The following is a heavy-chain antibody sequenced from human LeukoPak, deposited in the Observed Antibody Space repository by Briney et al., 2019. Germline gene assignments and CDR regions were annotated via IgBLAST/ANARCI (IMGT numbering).Heavy chain of an antibody. CDR3: ANDRGPGGYNYGDSFDI. Sequence: PGGSLRLSCAASGFTFSSYAMHWVRQAPGKGLEWAAFIRYDGSNTYYADSVKGRFSISRDNSKNTLYLQMNSLRAEDTAVYYCANDRGPGGYNYGDSFDIWGQGTMVTVSS. V-gene: IGHV3-30*02. D-gene: IGHD5-18*01. CDR1: GFTFSSYA. J-gene: IGHJ3*02. CDR2: IRYDGSNT.